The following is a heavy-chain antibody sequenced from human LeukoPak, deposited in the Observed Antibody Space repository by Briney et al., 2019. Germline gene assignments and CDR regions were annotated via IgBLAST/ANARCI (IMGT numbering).Heavy chain of an antibody. CDR1: GFALSSYA. CDR3: AKIRDSSGLDY. CDR2: ISGSIGTT. Sequence: GSLSLSCAASGFALSSYAVSCVRQAPGKAVGGVCSISGSIGTTYSADSVKGRFTISRDNSKNTLYLEMNSLRAEDTAVYYCAKIRDSSGLDYWGQGTLVTVSS. D-gene: IGHD3-22*01. J-gene: IGHJ4*02. V-gene: IGHV3-23*01.